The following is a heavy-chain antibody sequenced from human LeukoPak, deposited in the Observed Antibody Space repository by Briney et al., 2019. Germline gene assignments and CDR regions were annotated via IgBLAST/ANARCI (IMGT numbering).Heavy chain of an antibody. CDR3: AITYGSGSSDYYYYYYMDV. CDR1: GYTFTGYY. CDR2: INPNSGGT. J-gene: IGHJ6*03. D-gene: IGHD3-10*01. V-gene: IGHV1-2*02. Sequence: GASVKVSCKASGYTFTGYYMHWVRQAPGQGLEWMGWINPNSGGTNYAQKFQGRVTMTRDTSISTAYMELSRLRSDDTAVYYCAITYGSGSSDYYYYYYMDVWGKGTTVTISS.